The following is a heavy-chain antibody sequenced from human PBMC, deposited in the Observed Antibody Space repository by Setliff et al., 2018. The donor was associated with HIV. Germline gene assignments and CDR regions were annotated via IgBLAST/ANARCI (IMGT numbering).Heavy chain of an antibody. D-gene: IGHD3-3*01. CDR1: GGSLSSYY. CDR3: ARVVFINYRVVDAFDM. Sequence: SETLSLTCSVSGGSLSSYYWTWIRPPPGKGLEWIAYIYSSGTVNYNPSPKSRLTMSIDTSKNQFSLTIDSVTHADPALYYCARVVFINYRVVDAFDMWGQGTMVTVS. J-gene: IGHJ3*02. CDR2: IYSSGTV. V-gene: IGHV4-59*01.